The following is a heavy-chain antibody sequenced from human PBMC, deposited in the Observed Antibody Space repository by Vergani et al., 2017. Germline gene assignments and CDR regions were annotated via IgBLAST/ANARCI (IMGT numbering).Heavy chain of an antibody. CDR1: GYSFTNYW. V-gene: IGHV5-51*01. CDR2: IYPGDSDT. D-gene: IGHD3-3*01. Sequence: EVQLVQSGAEVKKPGESLTISCKGSGYSFTNYWIGWVRQMPGKGLEWMGIIYPGDSDTIYSPSFQGQVTISADKSITTAYLQWSSLKASDTAIYYCARHPGDHDFWSPLDYWGRGTLVTVSS. J-gene: IGHJ4*02. CDR3: ARHPGDHDFWSPLDY.